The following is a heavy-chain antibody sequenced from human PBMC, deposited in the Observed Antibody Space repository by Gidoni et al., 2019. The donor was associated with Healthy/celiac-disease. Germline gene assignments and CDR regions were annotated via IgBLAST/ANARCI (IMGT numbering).Heavy chain of an antibody. V-gene: IGHV4-30-2*01. CDR1: GCSISSCGYS. Sequence: QMQLQESVSGLVKPSQTLSLTCAVSGCSISSCGYSWSWIRQPPGKGLEWIGYMYHSGSTYYNPSLKSRVTISVDRSKNQFSLKLSSVTAADTAVYYCAISGYSYGYGFGNYFDYWGQGTLVTVSS. J-gene: IGHJ4*02. CDR3: AISGYSYGYGFGNYFDY. D-gene: IGHD5-18*01. CDR2: MYHSGST.